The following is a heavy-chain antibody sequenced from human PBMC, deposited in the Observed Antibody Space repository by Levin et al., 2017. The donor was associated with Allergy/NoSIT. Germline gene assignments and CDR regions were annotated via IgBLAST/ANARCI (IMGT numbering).Heavy chain of an antibody. CDR2: ISYDGSNK. CDR3: ARGSGSYYSGAFDS. Sequence: GESLKISCAASGFTFSNYGIHWVRQAPGEGLEWVAVISYDGSNKNYADSVKGRFTISRDNSKNTLYLQMNSLRAEDTAVYYCARGSGSYYSGAFDSWGQGTMVTVSS. D-gene: IGHD3-10*01. CDR1: GFTFSNYG. J-gene: IGHJ3*02. V-gene: IGHV3-30*03.